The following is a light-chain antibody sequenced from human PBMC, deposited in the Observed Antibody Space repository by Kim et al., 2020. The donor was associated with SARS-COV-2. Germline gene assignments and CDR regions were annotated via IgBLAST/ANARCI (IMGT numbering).Light chain of an antibody. V-gene: IGKV3D-20*01. CDR1: QSVSKFF. J-gene: IGKJ5*01. CDR3: QQYGNSPPII. CDR2: YGS. Sequence: PGTTATLSCEAGQSVSKFFLAWSQKNPGLAPRLLMYYGSSVAIGIPDRFSGSRSGTDFTLTISELEPEDSGVYYCQQYGNSPPIIFGQGTRLEIK.